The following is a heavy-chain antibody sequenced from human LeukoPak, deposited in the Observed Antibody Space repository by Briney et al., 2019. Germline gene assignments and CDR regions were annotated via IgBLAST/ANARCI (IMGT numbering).Heavy chain of an antibody. CDR3: VRAVRGGPSEHYFQH. CDR1: GVTFSNDI. D-gene: IGHD1/OR15-1a*01. Sequence: GKSLRLSSAPSGVTFSNDIVNWVRQAPGKGVDWVAVISFDGATTYYAESVKGGFNLSRDNSQNTLFLQMDSLRPDHTAVYYCVRAVRGGPSEHYFQHSGQGNLITVSS. J-gene: IGHJ1*01. V-gene: IGHV3-30*03. CDR2: ISFDGATT.